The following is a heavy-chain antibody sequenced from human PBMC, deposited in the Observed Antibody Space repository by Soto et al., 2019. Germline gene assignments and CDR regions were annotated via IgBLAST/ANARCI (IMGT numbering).Heavy chain of an antibody. J-gene: IGHJ5*02. V-gene: IGHV1-2*02. CDR1: GYTFNGYY. CDR3: ATTEKFDP. CDR2: INPNTGGT. Sequence: QVQLVQSGAEVKTPGASVRVSCKASGYTFNGYYIQWVRQAPGQGLEWMGWINPNTGGTNYAQNFQGRVTMTRDTSITTAYMELTRLRSDDTAVYYCATTEKFDPWVQGTLVTVSS.